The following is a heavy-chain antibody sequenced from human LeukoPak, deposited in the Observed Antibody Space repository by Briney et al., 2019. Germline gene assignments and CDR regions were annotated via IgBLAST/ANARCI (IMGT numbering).Heavy chain of an antibody. Sequence: EASVKVSCKVSGCMFTNSGITWVRQAPGQGLEWMGWNSAYNGNTYHAQKFQGRVTLTTDTSTSTAYMELRSLRSDDTAVYYCVRDCSGGSGGSCYFDYWGQGTLVTVSS. CDR1: GCMFTNSG. CDR3: VRDCSGGSGGSCYFDY. V-gene: IGHV1-18*01. CDR2: NSAYNGNT. D-gene: IGHD2-15*01. J-gene: IGHJ4*02.